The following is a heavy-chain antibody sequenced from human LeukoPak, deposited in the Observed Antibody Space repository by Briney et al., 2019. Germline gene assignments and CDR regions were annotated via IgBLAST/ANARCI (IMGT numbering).Heavy chain of an antibody. Sequence: GGSLRLSCAVSGFTFSSYAMSWVRQAPGKGLEWVAVIYTGGSTSYADSVKGRFTISRDNSKNTLWLQMNSLRAEDTAVYYCARDGVVGVTGMWGQGTLVTVSS. CDR2: IYTGGST. CDR3: ARDGVVGVTGM. J-gene: IGHJ4*02. D-gene: IGHD1-26*01. V-gene: IGHV3-53*01. CDR1: GFTFSSYA.